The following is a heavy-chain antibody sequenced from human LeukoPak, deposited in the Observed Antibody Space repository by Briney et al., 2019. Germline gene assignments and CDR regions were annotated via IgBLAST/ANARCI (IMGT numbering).Heavy chain of an antibody. CDR2: LRYDGSNK. J-gene: IGHJ3*02. CDR3: AKEYDILTGYYAFDI. CDR1: GFTFSSYG. D-gene: IGHD3-9*01. Sequence: GGSLRLSCAASGFTFSSYGMHWVRQAPGKGLEWVAFLRYDGSNKYYADSVKGRFTISRDNSKNTLYLQMNSLRAEDTAVYYCAKEYDILTGYYAFDIWGQGTMVTVSS. V-gene: IGHV3-30*02.